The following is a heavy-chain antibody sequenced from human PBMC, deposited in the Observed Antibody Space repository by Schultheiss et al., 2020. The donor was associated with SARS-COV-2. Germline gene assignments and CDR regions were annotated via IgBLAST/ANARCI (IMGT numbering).Heavy chain of an antibody. CDR1: GGSFSGYY. J-gene: IGHJ4*02. Sequence: SQTLSLTCAVYGGSFSGYYWSWIRQPPGKGLEWIGKINRSGSTNYNPSLKSRVIISVDKSKNQFSLKLSSVTAADTAVYYCARDGDSYGFSPFDYWGQGTLVTVSS. V-gene: IGHV4-34*01. D-gene: IGHD5-18*01. CDR2: INRSGST. CDR3: ARDGDSYGFSPFDY.